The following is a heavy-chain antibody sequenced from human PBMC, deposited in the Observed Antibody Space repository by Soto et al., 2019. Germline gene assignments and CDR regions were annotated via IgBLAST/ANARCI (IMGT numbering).Heavy chain of an antibody. CDR3: LRGRGSYYGYFDY. V-gene: IGHV3-74*01. D-gene: IGHD1-26*01. CDR2: INNDGSST. CDR1: GFTFSSDW. Sequence: GGSLRLSCAASGFTFSSDWMHWVRQATGKGLVWVSRINNDGSSTSYADSVKGRFTISRDNAKNTLYLQLNSLRAEDTAVYYCLRGRGSYYGYFDYWGQGTLVTVS. J-gene: IGHJ4*02.